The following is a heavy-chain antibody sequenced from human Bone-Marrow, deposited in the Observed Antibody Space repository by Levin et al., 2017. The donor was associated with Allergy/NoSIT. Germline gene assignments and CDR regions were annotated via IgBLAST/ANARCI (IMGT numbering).Heavy chain of an antibody. D-gene: IGHD3-22*01. Sequence: LSLPCAASGFIFNDYGMSWVRQVPGKGLEWISAISWDGRNIGYADSVKGRFSISRDNAKNSVYLQMNSLRAGDTAFYYCARSDTYYYDSSGYHPSYHFDCWGQGTLVTVSS. CDR1: GFIFNDYG. V-gene: IGHV3-20*04. CDR2: ISWDGRNI. CDR3: ARSDTYYYDSSGYHPSYHFDC. J-gene: IGHJ4*02.